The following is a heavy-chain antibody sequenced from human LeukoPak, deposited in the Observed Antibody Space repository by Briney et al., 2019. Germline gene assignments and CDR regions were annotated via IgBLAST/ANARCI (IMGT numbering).Heavy chain of an antibody. D-gene: IGHD2-15*01. V-gene: IGHV3-33*01. CDR3: ARDLRWSHYWYFDL. Sequence: PGGSLTLSWAAAGFTFSSYGMHWVRQAPGKGLGWDAVIWYDGSNKHYAASVKGRFTICRDNSKNTLYLQMNSLRAEDTAVYYCARDLRWSHYWYFDLWGRGTLVTVSS. J-gene: IGHJ2*01. CDR1: GFTFSSYG. CDR2: IWYDGSNK.